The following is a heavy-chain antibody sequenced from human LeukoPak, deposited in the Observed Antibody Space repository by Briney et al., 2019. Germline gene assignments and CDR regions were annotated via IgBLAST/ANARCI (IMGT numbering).Heavy chain of an antibody. D-gene: IGHD4-17*01. J-gene: IGHJ4*02. CDR1: GYTFINNW. CDR3: ARGTVTTAFSY. CDR2: INPTGTGT. V-gene: IGHV1-46*01. Sequence: GASVKVSCKASGYTFINNWMHWVRQAPGQGLEWIGLINPTGTGTLYAQKFQGRVTMTRDTSISTAYMELSRLRSDDTAVYYCARGTVTTAFSYWGQGTLVTVSS.